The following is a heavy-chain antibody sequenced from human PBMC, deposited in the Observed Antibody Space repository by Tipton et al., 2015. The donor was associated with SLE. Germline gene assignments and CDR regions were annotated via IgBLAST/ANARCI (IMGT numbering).Heavy chain of an antibody. J-gene: IGHJ4*02. D-gene: IGHD1-26*01. CDR1: GGSFSDDY. CDR2: IDHSGST. Sequence: TLSLTCAVSGGSFSDDYWMWIRQPPGKGLEWIGEIDHSGSTNWNPSLESRVTISFDTSKNQFSLKLSSVTAADTAVYYCARDLYWDGFDYWGQGTLVTVSS. V-gene: IGHV4-34*01. CDR3: ARDLYWDGFDY.